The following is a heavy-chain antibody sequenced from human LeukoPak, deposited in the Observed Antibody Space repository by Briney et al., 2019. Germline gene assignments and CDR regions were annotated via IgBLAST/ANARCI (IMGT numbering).Heavy chain of an antibody. Sequence: GASVKVSCKASGYTFTSYGISWVRQAPGQGLEWMGWISAYNGNTNYAQKLQGRVTMTTDTSTSTAYMELRSLRSDDTAVYYCAGDDYGDYKRAFDIWGQGTMVTVSS. CDR1: GYTFTSYG. CDR3: AGDDYGDYKRAFDI. CDR2: ISAYNGNT. V-gene: IGHV1-18*01. J-gene: IGHJ3*02. D-gene: IGHD4-17*01.